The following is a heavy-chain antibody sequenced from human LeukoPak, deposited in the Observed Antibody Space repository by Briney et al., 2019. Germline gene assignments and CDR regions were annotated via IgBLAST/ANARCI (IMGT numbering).Heavy chain of an antibody. CDR2: IYYSGST. D-gene: IGHD3-16*01. V-gene: IGHV4-31*03. CDR3: AREPFGEEREKSY. Sequence: SETLSLTCTVSGGSISSGGYYWSWIRQHPGKGLEWIGYIYYSGSTYYNPSLKSRVTISVDTSKNQFSLKLSSVTAADTAVYYCAREPFGEEREKSYWGQGTPVTVSS. J-gene: IGHJ4*02. CDR1: GGSISSGGYY.